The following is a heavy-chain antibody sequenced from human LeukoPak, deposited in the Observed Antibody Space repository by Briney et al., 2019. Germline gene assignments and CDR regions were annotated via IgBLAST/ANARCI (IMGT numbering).Heavy chain of an antibody. Sequence: ASVKVSCKASGGTFSSYAISWVRQAPGQGLEWMGGIIPIFGTANCAQKFQGRVTITADESTSTAYMELSSLRSEDTAVYYCARWGPITMVRGVIITLDYWGQGTLVTVSS. CDR3: ARWGPITMVRGVIITLDY. CDR2: IIPIFGTA. D-gene: IGHD3-10*01. V-gene: IGHV1-69*13. CDR1: GGTFSSYA. J-gene: IGHJ4*02.